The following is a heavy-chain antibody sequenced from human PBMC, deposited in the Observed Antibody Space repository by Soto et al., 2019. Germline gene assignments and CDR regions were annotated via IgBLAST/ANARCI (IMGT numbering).Heavy chain of an antibody. CDR3: VRAEARPPGSAFDY. CDR1: DYSFSSYA. CDR2: INPYNENT. V-gene: IGHV1-18*01. J-gene: IGHJ4*02. Sequence: SVNVSCKDSDYSFSSYAISWVRQAPGQGLEWMGWINPYNENTNYAQKFQGRISMTTDTSTSTAYMELRSLRFDDTATYYCVRAEARPPGSAFDYWGQGTLVTVSS.